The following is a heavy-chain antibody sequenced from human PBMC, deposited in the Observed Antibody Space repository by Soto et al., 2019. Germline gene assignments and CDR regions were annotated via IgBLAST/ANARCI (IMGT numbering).Heavy chain of an antibody. CDR1: GFTLSNYV. Sequence: GGSLRLSCAASGFTLSNYVMNWVRQAPGKGLEWISCIGSSSVTIFHADSVKGRFTISRDSAKNSLYLQMNSLRAEDTAMYYCARELGSDTFDYWGQGTLVTVSS. CDR2: IGSSSVTI. CDR3: ARELGSDTFDY. D-gene: IGHD3-22*01. J-gene: IGHJ4*02. V-gene: IGHV3-48*01.